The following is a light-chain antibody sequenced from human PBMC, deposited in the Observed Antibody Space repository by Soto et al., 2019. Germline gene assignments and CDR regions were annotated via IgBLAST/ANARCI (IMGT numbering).Light chain of an antibody. J-gene: IGKJ1*01. Sequence: EILFTPAPATLSFSPGEKAPLSRRASQSVSSNLAWYQQKPGQAPRLLIYGASTRATGIPARFSGSGSGTEFTLTISSLQSEDFAVYYCQQYNNWPRTFGQGTKVDIK. V-gene: IGKV3-15*01. CDR3: QQYNNWPRT. CDR2: GAS. CDR1: QSVSSN.